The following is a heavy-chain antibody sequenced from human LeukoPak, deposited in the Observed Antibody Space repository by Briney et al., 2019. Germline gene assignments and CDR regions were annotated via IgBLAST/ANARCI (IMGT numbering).Heavy chain of an antibody. CDR1: GFTFSSYS. CDR3: ARDPNYYDSPFDY. CDR2: ISSSRSYI. Sequence: GGSLRLSCAASGFTFSSYSMNWVRQAPGKGLEWVSSISSSRSYIYYADSVKGRFTISRDNAKNSLYLQMNSLRAEDTAVYYCARDPNYYDSPFDYWGQGTLVTVSS. V-gene: IGHV3-21*01. J-gene: IGHJ4*02. D-gene: IGHD3-22*01.